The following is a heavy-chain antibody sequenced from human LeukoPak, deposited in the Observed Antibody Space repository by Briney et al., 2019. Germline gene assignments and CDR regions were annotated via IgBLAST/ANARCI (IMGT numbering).Heavy chain of an antibody. CDR3: AKAAPYDSSGYGSPRFDY. CDR1: GVDFDDYA. Sequence: GGSLRLSCAASGVDFDDYAMHWVRQAPGKGLEWVSGISWNSGSIGYADSVKGRFTISRDNAKNSLYLQMNSLRAEDTALYYCAKAAPYDSSGYGSPRFDYWGQGTLVTVSS. V-gene: IGHV3-9*01. J-gene: IGHJ4*02. D-gene: IGHD3-22*01. CDR2: ISWNSGSI.